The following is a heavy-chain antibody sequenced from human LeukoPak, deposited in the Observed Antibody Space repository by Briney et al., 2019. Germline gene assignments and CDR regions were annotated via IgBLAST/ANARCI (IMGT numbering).Heavy chain of an antibody. D-gene: IGHD4-23*01. CDR2: ISSNGGST. Sequence: GGSLRLSCAASGFTFSSYAMHWVRQAPGKGLEYVSAISSNGGSTYYANSVKGRFTISRDNSKNTLYLQMGSLRAEDTAVYYCARGGGTRWYPRDYWGQGTLVTVSS. J-gene: IGHJ4*02. CDR3: ARGGGTRWYPRDY. V-gene: IGHV3-64*01. CDR1: GFTFSSYA.